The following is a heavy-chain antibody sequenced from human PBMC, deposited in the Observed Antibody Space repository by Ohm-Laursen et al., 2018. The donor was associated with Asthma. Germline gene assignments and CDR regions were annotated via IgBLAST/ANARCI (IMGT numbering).Heavy chain of an antibody. CDR1: GYTFSRYS. Sequence: SLRLSCAASGYTFSRYSIHWVRQIPGKGLEWVASISTASTFIYYADSVRGRFTTSRDNARNSVYLQMNSLRAEDTAVYYCAKDHLPKYGGNYCFDYWGQGTLVTVSS. J-gene: IGHJ4*02. D-gene: IGHD4-23*01. V-gene: IGHV3-21*04. CDR2: ISTASTFI. CDR3: AKDHLPKYGGNYCFDY.